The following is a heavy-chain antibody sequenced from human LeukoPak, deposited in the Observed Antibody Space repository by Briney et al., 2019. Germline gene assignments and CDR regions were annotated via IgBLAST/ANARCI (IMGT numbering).Heavy chain of an antibody. V-gene: IGHV3-23*01. D-gene: IGHD6-19*01. CDR1: GFTFSSYA. J-gene: IGHJ3*02. CDR3: AREGWPQFSAVAASYVGAFDI. CDR2: ISGSGGST. Sequence: GGSLRLSCAASGFTFSSYAMSWVRQAPGKGLEWVSAISGSGGSTYYADSVKGRFTISRDNSKNTLYLQMNSLRAEGTAVYYCAREGWPQFSAVAASYVGAFDIWGQGTMVTVSS.